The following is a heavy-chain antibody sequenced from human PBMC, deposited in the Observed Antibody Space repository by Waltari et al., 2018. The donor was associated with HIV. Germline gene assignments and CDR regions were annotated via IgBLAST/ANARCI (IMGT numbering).Heavy chain of an antibody. Sequence: VVQPGRSLRLSCAASGFTFSSYGMHWVRQAPGKGLEWVAVISYDGSNKYYADSVKGRFTISRDNSKNTLYLQMNSLRAEDTAVYYCAKEYSSSDRHYYGMDVWGQGTTVTVSS. J-gene: IGHJ6*02. CDR2: ISYDGSNK. CDR3: AKEYSSSDRHYYGMDV. D-gene: IGHD6-6*01. V-gene: IGHV3-30*18. CDR1: GFTFSSYG.